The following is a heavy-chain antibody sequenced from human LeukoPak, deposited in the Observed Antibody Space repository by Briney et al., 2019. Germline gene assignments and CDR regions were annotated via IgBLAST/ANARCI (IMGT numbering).Heavy chain of an antibody. CDR3: ARGSLYSSGRGWYFDL. V-gene: IGHV4-59*01. Sequence: SETLSLTCTVSGASISSYYWSWIRQPPGKGLEWIGYIYYRGGTNYNSSLKSRVTISVDTSNNQFSLKLTSVTAADTAMYYCARGSLYSSGRGWYFDLWGRGTLVTVSS. CDR2: IYYRGGT. CDR1: GASISSYY. J-gene: IGHJ2*01. D-gene: IGHD6-19*01.